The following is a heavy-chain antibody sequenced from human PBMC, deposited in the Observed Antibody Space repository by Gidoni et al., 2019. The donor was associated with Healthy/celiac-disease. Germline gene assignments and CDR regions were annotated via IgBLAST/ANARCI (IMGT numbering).Heavy chain of an antibody. D-gene: IGHD2-2*01. CDR1: GGSISRYY. Sequence: QVQLQESGPGLVKPSETLSLTCTVSGGSISRYYWSWIRQPPGKGLEWIGYIYYSGSTNYNPSRKSRITISVDTAKNQFSLKLSSVTAADTAVYYCARGDIVVVPAATGYFDYWGQGTLVTVSS. J-gene: IGHJ4*02. V-gene: IGHV4-59*08. CDR3: ARGDIVVVPAATGYFDY. CDR2: IYYSGST.